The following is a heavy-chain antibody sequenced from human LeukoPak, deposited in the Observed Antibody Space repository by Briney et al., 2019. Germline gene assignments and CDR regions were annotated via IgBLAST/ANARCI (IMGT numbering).Heavy chain of an antibody. CDR2: INPNSGGT. V-gene: IGHV1-2*06. CDR1: GYTFTGYY. D-gene: IGHD6-19*01. Sequence: ASVKVSCKASGYTFTGYYMHWVRQAPGQGLEWMGRINPNSGGTNYAQRFQGRVTMTRDTSISTAYMELSRLRSDDTAVYYCARAPVIAVAVSRTVNAFDIWGQGTMVTVSS. J-gene: IGHJ3*02. CDR3: ARAPVIAVAVSRTVNAFDI.